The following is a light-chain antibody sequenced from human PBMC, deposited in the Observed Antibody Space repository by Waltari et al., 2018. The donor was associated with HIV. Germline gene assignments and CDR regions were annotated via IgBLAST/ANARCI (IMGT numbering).Light chain of an antibody. CDR2: RAS. J-gene: IGKJ1*01. CDR3: LQDYNYPWT. V-gene: IGKV1-6*01. Sequence: AIQMTQSPSSLPASVGDRVTITCRASKGIVNDLGWYQQKPGRAPKLLIYRASSLHSGFPTRFSVSGSGTHFSLSISSLQPEDFATYYCLQDYNYPWTFGQGTKVEVK. CDR1: KGIVND.